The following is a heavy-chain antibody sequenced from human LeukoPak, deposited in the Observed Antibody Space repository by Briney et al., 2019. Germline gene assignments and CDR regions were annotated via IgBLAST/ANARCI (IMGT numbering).Heavy chain of an antibody. Sequence: GASVKVSCKASGYTFTGYYMHWVRQAPGQGLEWMGWINPNSGGTNYAQKFQGRVTMTRDTSISTAYVELSRLRSDDTAVYYCARGATITMVRGVEWFDPWGQGTLVTVSS. D-gene: IGHD3-10*01. CDR3: ARGATITMVRGVEWFDP. CDR2: INPNSGGT. V-gene: IGHV1-2*02. CDR1: GYTFTGYY. J-gene: IGHJ5*02.